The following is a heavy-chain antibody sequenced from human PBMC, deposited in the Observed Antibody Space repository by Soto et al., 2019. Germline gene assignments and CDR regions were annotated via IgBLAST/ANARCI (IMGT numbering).Heavy chain of an antibody. D-gene: IGHD3-10*01. V-gene: IGHV3-30-3*01. CDR1: GFTFRSYA. CDR2: ISYDGNNK. J-gene: IGHJ4*02. CDR3: ARDPVTRYYGPGSRFEY. Sequence: QVQLVESGGGVVQPGRSLRLSCAASGFTFRSYAMHWVRQAPGKGLEWMAVISYDGNNKYHADSVKGRFTISRDNSRKTLYLHRNSLRAEDTAVYYCARDPVTRYYGPGSRFEYWGQGTLVTVSS.